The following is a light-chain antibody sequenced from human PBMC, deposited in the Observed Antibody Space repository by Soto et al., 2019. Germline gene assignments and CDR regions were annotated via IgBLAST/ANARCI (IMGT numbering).Light chain of an antibody. J-gene: IGKJ4*01. Sequence: EILLTQSPAALSLSPGERATLSCRASQSVGNSLAWYQQKPGQAPRLLIYDVYSKPLGIPARFTGSGSGTDFTLTISGLQPEDFAVYYCQQRADWPLSFDGGTKVEVK. CDR1: QSVGNS. CDR2: DVY. CDR3: QQRADWPLS. V-gene: IGKV3-11*01.